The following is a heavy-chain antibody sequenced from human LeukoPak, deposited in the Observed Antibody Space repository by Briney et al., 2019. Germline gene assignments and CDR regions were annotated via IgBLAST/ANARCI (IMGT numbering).Heavy chain of an antibody. J-gene: IGHJ4*02. CDR3: ATASKRRYYDPTHT. Sequence: ASVKVSCKASGYTFTGYYMHWVRQAPGQGLEKMGWINPNSGGTNYAQKFQGRVTMTRDTSISTAYMELSRLRSDDTAVYYCATASKRRYYDPTHTWGRGTLVTVSS. CDR1: GYTFTGYY. V-gene: IGHV1-2*02. D-gene: IGHD3-22*01. CDR2: INPNSGGT.